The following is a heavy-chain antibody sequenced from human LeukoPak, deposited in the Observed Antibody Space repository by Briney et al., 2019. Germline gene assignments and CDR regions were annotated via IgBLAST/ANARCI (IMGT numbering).Heavy chain of an antibody. Sequence: SETLSLTCTVSGGSISSGDYYWNWIRQHPEKSLEWIGYIFYSGSAYYNPSLKSRVTISVDTSKNQFSLKLSCVTAADTAVYYCARGSTLIRGFDYWGQGTLVTVSS. CDR2: IFYSGSA. J-gene: IGHJ4*02. CDR3: ARGSTLIRGFDY. D-gene: IGHD3-10*01. CDR1: GGSISSGDYY. V-gene: IGHV4-31*03.